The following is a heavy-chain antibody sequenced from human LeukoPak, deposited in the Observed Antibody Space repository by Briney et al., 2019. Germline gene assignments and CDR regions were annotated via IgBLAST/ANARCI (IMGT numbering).Heavy chain of an antibody. CDR2: IRSKAYGGTT. CDR1: GFTFGDYA. Sequence: GSLRLSCTASGFTFGDYAMSWFRQAPGKGLEWVGFIRSKAYGGTTEYAASVKGRFTISRDDSKSIAYLQMNSLKTEDTAVYYCTRGLMVRESPFWGDYWGQGTLVTVSS. CDR3: TRGLMVRESPFWGDY. J-gene: IGHJ4*02. D-gene: IGHD3-10*01. V-gene: IGHV3-49*03.